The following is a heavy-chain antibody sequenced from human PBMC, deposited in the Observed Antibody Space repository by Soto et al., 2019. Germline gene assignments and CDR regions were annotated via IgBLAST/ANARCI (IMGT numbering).Heavy chain of an antibody. CDR3: ARDGAEGPGYFDY. J-gene: IGHJ4*02. V-gene: IGHV3-64*01. CDR1: GFTFSSFA. Sequence: EVQLVESGGGLVQPGGSLRLSCAASGFTFSSFAMHWVRQAPGKGLEYVSAISSNGGSTYHANSVKGRFTISRDDSKNTVFLHVGSLRTEDMAMYYCARDGAEGPGYFDYWGQGTLVTVSS. CDR2: ISSNGGST.